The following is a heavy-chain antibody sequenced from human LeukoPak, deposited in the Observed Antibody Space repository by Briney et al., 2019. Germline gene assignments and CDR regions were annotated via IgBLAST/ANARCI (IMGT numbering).Heavy chain of an antibody. CDR2: SYYSGST. CDR3: ATVLGYCTNGVCYKNWFAP. CDR1: GGSISSYY. J-gene: IGHJ5*02. Sequence: SETLSLTCTVSGGSISSYYWSWIRQRPPQGLGWIGYSYYSGSTNYNPSPRTRITISLDPSSNPFSLTLSSVTAADPAVYYCATVLGYCTNGVCYKNWFAPWGQGTLVTVSS. D-gene: IGHD2-8*01. V-gene: IGHV4-59*08.